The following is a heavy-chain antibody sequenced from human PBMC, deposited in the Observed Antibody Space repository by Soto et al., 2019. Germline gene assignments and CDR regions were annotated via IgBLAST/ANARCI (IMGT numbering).Heavy chain of an antibody. V-gene: IGHV3-15*07. CDR1: GFTLSNTW. J-gene: IGHJ4*02. D-gene: IGHD5-18*01. CDR2: IKTKNEGERT. Sequence: GGSLRLSCEASGFTLSNTWMNWVRQAPGKGLEWVGLIKTKNEGERTDYAAPVKGRFTISRDDSKNTVYLQMNSLKTEDTAVYYCTKTATYWGQGALVTVSS. CDR3: TKTATY.